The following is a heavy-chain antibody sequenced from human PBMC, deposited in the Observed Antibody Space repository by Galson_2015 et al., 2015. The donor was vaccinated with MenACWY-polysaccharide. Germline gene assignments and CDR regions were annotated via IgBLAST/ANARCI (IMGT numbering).Heavy chain of an antibody. CDR1: GFTFSRYA. D-gene: IGHD2-2*01. Sequence: SLRLSCAASGFTFSRYAMHWVRQAPGKGLEWVAVISYDATNKYYAESVKGRFTISRDNSKNTMYVQMNSLRAEDTAIYYCARDYFSRTSCYGMDVWGQGSPVTVSS. J-gene: IGHJ6*02. V-gene: IGHV3-30-3*01. CDR2: ISYDATNK. CDR3: ARDYFSRTSCYGMDV.